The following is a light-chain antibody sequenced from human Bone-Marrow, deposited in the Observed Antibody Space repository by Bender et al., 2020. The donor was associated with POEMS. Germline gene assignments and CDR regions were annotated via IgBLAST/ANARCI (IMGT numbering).Light chain of an antibody. Sequence: QSALTQPASVSGSPGQSITISCTGTRSDVGSYNLVSWYHQHPGKAPKLMIYEVSKRPSRVSNRFSGSKSGNTASLTISGLQAEDEADYYCCSYAGSSTFYVFGTGTKVTVL. CDR3: CSYAGSSTFYV. V-gene: IGLV2-23*02. CDR2: EVS. CDR1: RSDVGSYNL. J-gene: IGLJ1*01.